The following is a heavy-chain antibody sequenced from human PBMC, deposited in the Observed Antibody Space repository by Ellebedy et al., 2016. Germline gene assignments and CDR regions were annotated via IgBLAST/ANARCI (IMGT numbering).Heavy chain of an antibody. V-gene: IGHV3-74*01. CDR3: ARSFQGGYDY. CDR2: INSDGSST. CDR1: GFTFSSYW. J-gene: IGHJ4*02. Sequence: GESLKISCAASGFTFSSYWMHWVRQAPGKGLVWVSYINSDGSSTTYADSVKGRFTISRDNAKNTLYLQMNSLRAEDTAVYYCARSFQGGYDYWGQGTLVTVSS. D-gene: IGHD5-18*01.